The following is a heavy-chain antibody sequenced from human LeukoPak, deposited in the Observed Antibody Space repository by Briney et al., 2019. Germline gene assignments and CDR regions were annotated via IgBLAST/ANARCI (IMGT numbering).Heavy chain of an antibody. D-gene: IGHD6-19*01. CDR2: IYYSGST. CDR1: GGSISSYY. CDR3: ARGMGGWYYSFDY. V-gene: IGHV4-59*01. J-gene: IGHJ4*02. Sequence: SETLSLTCTVSGGSISSYYWSWIRQPPGKGLEWIGYIYYSGSTNYNPSLKSRVTISIDTSKNQFSLKLSSVTAADTAVYYCARGMGGWYYSFDYWGQGTLVTVSS.